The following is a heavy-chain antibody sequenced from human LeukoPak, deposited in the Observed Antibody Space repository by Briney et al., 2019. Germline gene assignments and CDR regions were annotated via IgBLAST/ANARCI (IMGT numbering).Heavy chain of an antibody. CDR2: ISAYNGNT. CDR1: GYTFISYG. Sequence: ASVNVSCKASGYTFISYGISWVRQAPGQGLEWMGWISAYNGNTNYAQKLQGRVTMTTDTSTSTAYMELRSLRSDDTAVYYCARATVAYCGGDCYSGDFDYWGQGTLVTVSS. J-gene: IGHJ4*02. V-gene: IGHV1-18*01. D-gene: IGHD2-21*02. CDR3: ARATVAYCGGDCYSGDFDY.